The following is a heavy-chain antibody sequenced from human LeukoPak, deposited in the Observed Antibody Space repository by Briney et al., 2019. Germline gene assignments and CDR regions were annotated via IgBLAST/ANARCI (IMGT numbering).Heavy chain of an antibody. CDR3: AGPTTVTTWYFDY. CDR2: ISYDGSNK. D-gene: IGHD4-17*01. V-gene: IGHV3-30*03. Sequence: GGSLRLSCAASGFTFSSYGMHWVRQAPGKGLEWVAVISYDGSNKYYADSVKGRFTISRDNSKNTLYLQMNSLRAEDTAVYYCAGPTTVTTWYFDYWGQGTLVTVSS. CDR1: GFTFSSYG. J-gene: IGHJ4*02.